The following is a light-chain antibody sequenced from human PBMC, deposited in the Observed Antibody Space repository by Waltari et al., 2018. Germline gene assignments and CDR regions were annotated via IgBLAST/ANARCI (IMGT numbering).Light chain of an antibody. CDR1: QSVNSY. Sequence: EIVLTQSPATLSLSPGERATLSCRASQSVNSYLAWYQQKPGQAPRLLIYDASNWATGIPARFSGSGSGTDFTLTISSLEPEDFAVYYCQQRSSWPLTFGGGTKVEIK. CDR3: QQRSSWPLT. CDR2: DAS. V-gene: IGKV3-11*01. J-gene: IGKJ4*01.